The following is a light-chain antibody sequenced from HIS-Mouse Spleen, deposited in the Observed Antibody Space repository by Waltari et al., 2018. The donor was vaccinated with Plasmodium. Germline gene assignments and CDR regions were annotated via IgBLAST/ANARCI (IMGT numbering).Light chain of an antibody. V-gene: IGLV3-10*01. CDR1: ALPKQY. CDR3: YSTDSSGNHRV. Sequence: SYELTQPPSVSVSPGQTARNTCSGDALPKQYSYWYPQKSGQAPVLVIYEDSKRPSGIPERFSGSSSGTMATLTISGAQVEDEADYYCYSTDSSGNHRVFGGGTKLTVL. J-gene: IGLJ3*02. CDR2: EDS.